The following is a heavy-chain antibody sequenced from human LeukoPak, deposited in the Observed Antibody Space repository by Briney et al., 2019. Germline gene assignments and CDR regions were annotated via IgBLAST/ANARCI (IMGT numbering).Heavy chain of an antibody. V-gene: IGHV4-4*07. D-gene: IGHD6-19*01. CDR1: GGSISSYY. CDR2: IYTSGST. Sequence: SETLSLTCTVSGGSISSYYWSWIRQPAGKGLEWIGRIYTSGSTNYNPSLKSRVTMSVDTSKNQFSLKLSSVTAADTAVYYCARDRGSGWYDNWFDPWGQGTLVTVSS. CDR3: ARDRGSGWYDNWFDP. J-gene: IGHJ5*02.